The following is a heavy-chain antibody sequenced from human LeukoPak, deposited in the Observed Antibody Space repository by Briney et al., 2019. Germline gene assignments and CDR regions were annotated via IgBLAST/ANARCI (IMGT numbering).Heavy chain of an antibody. Sequence: QPGGSLRLSCAASGFTFSSYAMHWVRQAPGKGLEWVAVISYDGSNKYYADSVKGRFTISRDNARNSLYLQMNSLRAEDTAVYYCARGVGGADYWGQGTLVTVSS. D-gene: IGHD2-21*01. CDR3: ARGVGGADY. V-gene: IGHV3-30-3*01. CDR2: ISYDGSNK. CDR1: GFTFSSYA. J-gene: IGHJ4*02.